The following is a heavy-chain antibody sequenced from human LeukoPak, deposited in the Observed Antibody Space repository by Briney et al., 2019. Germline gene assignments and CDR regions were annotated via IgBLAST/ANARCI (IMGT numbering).Heavy chain of an antibody. CDR1: GYSISSGYY. CDR2: IYHSGST. V-gene: IGHV4-38-2*02. D-gene: IGHD1-14*01. Sequence: PSETLSLTCTVSGYSISSGYYWGWIRQPPGKGLEWIGSIYHSGSTYYNPSLKSRVTISVDTSTNQFSLKLSSVTAADTAVYYCARELAGPTRNWFDPWGQGTLVTVSS. J-gene: IGHJ5*02. CDR3: ARELAGPTRNWFDP.